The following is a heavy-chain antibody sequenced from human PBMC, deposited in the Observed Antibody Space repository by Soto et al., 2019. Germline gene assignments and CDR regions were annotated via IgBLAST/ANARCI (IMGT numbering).Heavy chain of an antibody. V-gene: IGHV3-7*03. CDR3: ARGYGYIIDY. J-gene: IGHJ4*02. CDR1: GFTFANCW. Sequence: DVQLVESGGGLVQPGGSLRLSCAASGFTFANCWMNWVRQTPGKGLEWVAIMNHDGTAKHYVDSAKGRFTISRDNAKNSLYLQMNTLRAEDTAVYYCARGYGYIIDYWGQGILVTISS. D-gene: IGHD3-16*02. CDR2: MNHDGTAK.